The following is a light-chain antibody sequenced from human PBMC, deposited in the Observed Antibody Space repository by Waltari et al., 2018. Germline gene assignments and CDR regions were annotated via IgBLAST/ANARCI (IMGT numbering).Light chain of an antibody. Sequence: DIVMTQSPDSLAVSLGERATINCQSSQSVLYSSNNKNYLAWYQQKPGQPPKLLIYCASTRESGVPDRFSGSGSGTDFTLTISSLQAEDFATYYCQQYYSYPLTFGGGTKVEIK. CDR3: QQYYSYPLT. CDR1: QSVLYSSNNKNY. CDR2: CAS. J-gene: IGKJ4*01. V-gene: IGKV4-1*01.